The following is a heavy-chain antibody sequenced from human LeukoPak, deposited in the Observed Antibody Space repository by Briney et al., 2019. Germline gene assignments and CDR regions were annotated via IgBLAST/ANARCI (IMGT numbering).Heavy chain of an antibody. V-gene: IGHV1-8*03. D-gene: IGHD6-13*01. J-gene: IGHJ5*02. Sequence: ASVKVSCKASGYTFTGYYMHWVRQAPGQGLEWMGWINPNSGNTGYAQKFQGRVTITRNTSISTAYMELSSLRSEDTAVYYCARGGYLLGPSFDPWGQGTLVTVSS. CDR1: GYTFTGYY. CDR2: INPNSGNT. CDR3: ARGGYLLGPSFDP.